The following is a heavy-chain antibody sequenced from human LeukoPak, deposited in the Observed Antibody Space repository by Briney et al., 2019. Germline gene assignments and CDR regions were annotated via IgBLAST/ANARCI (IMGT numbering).Heavy chain of an antibody. D-gene: IGHD5-18*01. CDR2: IYYSGST. Sequence: SQTLSLTCTVSGGSISSGDYYWSWIRQPPGTGLEWIGYIYYSGSTNYNPSLKSRVTISVDTSKNQFSLKLSSVTAADTAVYYCARDRQYSYGFDYWGQGTLVTVSS. CDR1: GGSISSGDYY. J-gene: IGHJ4*02. CDR3: ARDRQYSYGFDY. V-gene: IGHV4-61*08.